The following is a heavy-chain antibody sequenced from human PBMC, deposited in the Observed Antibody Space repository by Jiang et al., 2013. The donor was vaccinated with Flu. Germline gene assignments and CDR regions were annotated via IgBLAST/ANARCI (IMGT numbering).Heavy chain of an antibody. CDR3: ATMADDAFDI. CDR1: GGSFSGYY. V-gene: IGHV4-34*01. D-gene: IGHD3-10*01. CDR2: INHSGST. J-gene: IGHJ3*02. Sequence: PSETLSLTCAVYGGSFSGYYWSWIRQPPGKGLEWIGEINHSGSTNYNPSLKSRVTISVDTSKNQFSLKLSSVTAADTAVYYCATMADDAFDIWGQGIMVTVSS.